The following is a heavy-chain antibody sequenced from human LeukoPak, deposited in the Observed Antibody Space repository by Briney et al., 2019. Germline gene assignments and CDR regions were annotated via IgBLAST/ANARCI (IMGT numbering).Heavy chain of an antibody. D-gene: IGHD3-22*01. CDR1: GFTFSSYG. J-gene: IGHJ3*02. Sequence: GGSLRLSCAASGFTFSSYGMHWVRQAPGKGLEWVAVISYDGSNKYYADSVKGRFTISRDNSKNTLYLQMNSLRAEDTAVYYCARPRITMIVVVGDAFDIWGQGTMVTVSS. V-gene: IGHV3-30*03. CDR2: ISYDGSNK. CDR3: ARPRITMIVVVGDAFDI.